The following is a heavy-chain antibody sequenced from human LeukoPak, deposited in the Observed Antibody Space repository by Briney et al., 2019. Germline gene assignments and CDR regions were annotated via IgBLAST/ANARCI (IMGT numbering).Heavy chain of an antibody. D-gene: IGHD2-21*02. V-gene: IGHV3-48*03. CDR2: ISSSGSTI. CDR1: GFTFSSYE. Sequence: PGGSLRLSCAASGFTFSSYEMNWVRQAPGKGLEWVSYISSSGSTIYYADSVKDRFTISRDNAKNSLYLQMNSLRAEDTAVYYCARDFSDLFDYWGQGTLVTVSS. CDR3: ARDFSDLFDY. J-gene: IGHJ4*02.